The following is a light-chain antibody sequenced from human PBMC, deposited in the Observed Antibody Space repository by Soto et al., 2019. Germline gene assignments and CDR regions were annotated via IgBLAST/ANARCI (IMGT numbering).Light chain of an antibody. CDR3: LVSHSRSPYMV. J-gene: IGLJ2*01. V-gene: IGLV7-46*01. Sequence: QAVVTQEPSLTVSPGGTVTLTCGSSTGAVTSGHYPYWFQQKPGQAPRTLIYDTSNKHSWTPARFSGSLLGGKAALTLSGAQPEDEADYYCLVSHSRSPYMVFGGGTKLTVL. CDR1: TGAVTSGHY. CDR2: DTS.